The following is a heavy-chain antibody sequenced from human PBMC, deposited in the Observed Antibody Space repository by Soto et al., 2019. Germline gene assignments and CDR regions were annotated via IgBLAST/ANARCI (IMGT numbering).Heavy chain of an antibody. Sequence: GGSLRLCCAASGFTFSSYAMSWVRQAPGKGLEWVSAISGSGGSTYYADSVKGRFTISRDNSKNTLYLQMNSLRAEDTAVYYCAKDSWSGSNYYYYMDVWGKGTTVTVSS. J-gene: IGHJ6*03. D-gene: IGHD3-3*01. CDR3: AKDSWSGSNYYYYMDV. CDR2: ISGSGGST. V-gene: IGHV3-23*01. CDR1: GFTFSSYA.